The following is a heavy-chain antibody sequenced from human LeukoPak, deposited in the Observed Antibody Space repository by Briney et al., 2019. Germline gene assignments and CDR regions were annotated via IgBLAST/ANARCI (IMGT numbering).Heavy chain of an antibody. J-gene: IGHJ6*03. CDR1: GFSFSDYY. D-gene: IGHD1-26*01. Sequence: GGSLRLSWVASGFSFSDYYMSWISQAPGKGLEWVSYIGSTIYYADSVKGRFTISRDNAKNSLYLQMNSLRAEDTAVYYCARDRGIVGTTGYYYMDVWGKGTTVTVSS. V-gene: IGHV3-11*04. CDR3: ARDRGIVGTTGYYYMDV. CDR2: IGSTI.